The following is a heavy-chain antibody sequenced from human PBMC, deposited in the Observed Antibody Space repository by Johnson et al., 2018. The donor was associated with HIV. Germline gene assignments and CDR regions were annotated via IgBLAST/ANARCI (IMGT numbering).Heavy chain of an antibody. V-gene: IGHV3-11*04. CDR3: ASSRSDHYAFDI. CDR1: GFTFSDYY. J-gene: IGHJ3*02. CDR2: ISSSGSTI. Sequence: VQLVESGGGLVKPGGSLRLSCAASGFTFSDYYMSWIRQAPGKGLEWVSYISSSGSTIYYADSVKGRFTISRDNAKNSLYLQMNSLRAEDTAVYSFASSRSDHYAFDIRGQGTMVTVSS.